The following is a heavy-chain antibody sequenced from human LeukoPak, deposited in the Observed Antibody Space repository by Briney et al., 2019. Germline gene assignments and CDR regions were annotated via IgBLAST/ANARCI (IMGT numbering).Heavy chain of an antibody. J-gene: IGHJ4*02. CDR1: GFTFSSYA. CDR2: ISGSGGST. CDR3: ARDLKGRITIFGY. D-gene: IGHD3-9*01. Sequence: GGSLRLSCAASGFTFSSYAMSWVRQAPGKGLEWVSSISGSGGSTYYADSVKGRFTISRDNAKNSLYLQMNSLRAEDTAVYYCARDLKGRITIFGYWGQGTLVTVFS. V-gene: IGHV3-23*01.